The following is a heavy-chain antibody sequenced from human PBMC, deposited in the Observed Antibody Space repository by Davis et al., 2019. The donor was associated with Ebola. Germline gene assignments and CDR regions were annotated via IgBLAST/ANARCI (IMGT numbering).Heavy chain of an antibody. CDR3: ARDLPYCSSSSCYGRPYYYGMDV. D-gene: IGHD2-2*01. Sequence: GESLKISCAASGFTFSSYGMHWVRQAPGKGLEWVAVISYDGSNKYYADSVKGRFTISRDNPKNTVYLQMNSLRAEDTAVYYCARDLPYCSSSSCYGRPYYYGMDVWGKGTTVTVSS. CDR2: ISYDGSNK. J-gene: IGHJ6*04. CDR1: GFTFSSYG. V-gene: IGHV3-30*03.